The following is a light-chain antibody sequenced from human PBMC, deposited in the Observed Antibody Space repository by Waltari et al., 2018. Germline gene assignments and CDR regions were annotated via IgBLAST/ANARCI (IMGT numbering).Light chain of an antibody. CDR1: QSVNNY. Sequence: EIVSTQSPATLCLSPAERLNLSCMASQSVNNYLAWYQQKPGPAPRLLIYDASTRATGIPARFSGNGSGTDFTLTISSLDAEDFAVYYCQQRSIRPPAYSFGQGTRLEIK. V-gene: IGKV3-11*01. J-gene: IGKJ2*03. CDR2: DAS. CDR3: QQRSIRPPAYS.